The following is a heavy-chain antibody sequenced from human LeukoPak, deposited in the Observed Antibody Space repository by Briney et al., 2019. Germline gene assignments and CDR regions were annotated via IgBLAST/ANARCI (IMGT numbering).Heavy chain of an antibody. D-gene: IGHD6-6*01. V-gene: IGHV3-21*06. CDR2: ISTSSSDI. CDR3: ARDPEFRSSAGLDY. CDR1: GFTFTSYS. Sequence: PGGSLRLSCAASGFTFTSYSMSGVRQAPGKGLEWVSFISTSSSDIYYADSVKGRFTISRDNAKNSVYLQMNSLRAEDPAVYYCARDPEFRSSAGLDYWGQGTLVTVSS. J-gene: IGHJ4*02.